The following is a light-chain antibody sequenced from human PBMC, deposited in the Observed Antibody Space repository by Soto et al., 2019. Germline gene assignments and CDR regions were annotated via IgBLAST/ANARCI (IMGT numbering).Light chain of an antibody. V-gene: IGKV3-15*01. Sequence: EIVMTQSPATLSVSPGERATLSCWASQSVSSNLAWYQQKPGQAPRHLIYGASTRATGIPARFSGSCSGTEFTLTISSLQSEYFAVYYSQHYHNWPPWTFGQGTKVEIK. CDR2: GAS. CDR1: QSVSSN. CDR3: QHYHNWPPWT. J-gene: IGKJ1*01.